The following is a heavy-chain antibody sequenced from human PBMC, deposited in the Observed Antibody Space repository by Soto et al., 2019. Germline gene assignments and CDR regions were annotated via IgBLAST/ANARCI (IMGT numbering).Heavy chain of an antibody. CDR1: GGTFSSYA. Sequence: SVKVSCKASGGTFSSYAISWVRQAPGQGLEWMGGIIPIFGTANYAQKFQGRVTITADESTSTAYMELSSLRSEDTAVYYCARGLGYYDSSGYSANPIDYWGQGTLVTVSS. CDR3: ARGLGYYDSSGYSANPIDY. V-gene: IGHV1-69*13. CDR2: IIPIFGTA. J-gene: IGHJ4*02. D-gene: IGHD3-22*01.